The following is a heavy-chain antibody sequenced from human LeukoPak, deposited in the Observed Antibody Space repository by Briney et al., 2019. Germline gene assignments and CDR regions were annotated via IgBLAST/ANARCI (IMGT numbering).Heavy chain of an antibody. D-gene: IGHD3-3*01. CDR1: GYIFNSYG. J-gene: IGHJ4*01. CDR3: ARDGVSGHFDY. V-gene: IGHV1-18*01. CDR2: IDPSNGNI. Sequence: ASVTVSCKASGYIFNSYGICWVRQAPGQGLEWIGWIDPSNGNIKYAEKLQGRVTMTTDTSTSAAYMDLRSLRSDDTAVYYCARDGVSGHFDYWGRGTLVTVSS.